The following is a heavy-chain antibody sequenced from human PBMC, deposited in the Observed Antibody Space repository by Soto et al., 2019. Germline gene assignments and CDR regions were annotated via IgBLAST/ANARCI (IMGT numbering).Heavy chain of an antibody. J-gene: IGHJ3*02. D-gene: IGHD6-6*01. V-gene: IGHV4-31*03. CDR3: ARVGISSSDAFDI. CDR2: IYHSGNT. CDR1: GGSISRGGYY. Sequence: LSLTCSVSGGSISRGGYYCSWIRQLPGKDLEWIGYIYHSGNTYYNSSLKSRLTISVDTSKNQFSLKLTSVTAADTAVYYCARVGISSSDAFDIWGQGTMVTGSS.